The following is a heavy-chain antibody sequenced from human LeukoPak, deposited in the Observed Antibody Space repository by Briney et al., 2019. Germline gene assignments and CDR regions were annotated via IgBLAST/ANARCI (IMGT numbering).Heavy chain of an antibody. V-gene: IGHV3-7*01. CDR1: GFTLSDSW. J-gene: IGHJ4*02. CDR2: IKTDVSEK. CDR3: ESYLYWWSDLGF. Sequence: PGGSLRLSCAAPGFTLSDSWMTSVRHTPGKRLGWLANIKTDVSEKYYVDSLKGRFTISRDKANNSLYLQMNSLRVEDTAVYFCESYLYWWSDLGFWGQGTLVTVSS. D-gene: IGHD2-8*02.